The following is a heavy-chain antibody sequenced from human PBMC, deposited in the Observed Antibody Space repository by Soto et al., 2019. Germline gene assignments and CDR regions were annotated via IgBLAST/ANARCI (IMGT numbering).Heavy chain of an antibody. J-gene: IGHJ6*02. D-gene: IGHD6-19*01. CDR1: GFTFSSYW. Sequence: GGSLRLSCAASGFTFSSYWMHWVRQAPGKGLVWVSRINSDGSSTSYADSVKGRFTISRDNAKNTLYLQMNSLRAEDTAVYYCARPGSGWYSEYYYGMDVWGQGTTVTVSS. V-gene: IGHV3-74*01. CDR2: INSDGSST. CDR3: ARPGSGWYSEYYYGMDV.